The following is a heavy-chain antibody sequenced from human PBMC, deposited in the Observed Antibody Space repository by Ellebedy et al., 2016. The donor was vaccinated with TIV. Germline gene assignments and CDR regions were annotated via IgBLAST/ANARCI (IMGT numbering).Heavy chain of an antibody. CDR1: VYIFTDYC. CDR3: ARERDVMEQIGSYSLDY. V-gene: IGHV1-2*02. Sequence: AASVKVSCKASVYIFTDYCMHWVRQAPRQGLEWMGWIKPNNCGTNYAQKIRGRVAITRDTSITTAYMELSRLRSDDTAVYYCARERDVMEQIGSYSLDYWGQGTLVTVSP. D-gene: IGHD1-26*01. J-gene: IGHJ4*02. CDR2: IKPNNCGT.